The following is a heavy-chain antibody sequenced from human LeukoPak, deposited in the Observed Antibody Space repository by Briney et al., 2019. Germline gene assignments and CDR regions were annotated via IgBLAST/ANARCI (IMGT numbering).Heavy chain of an antibody. J-gene: IGHJ4*02. D-gene: IGHD1-26*01. CDR3: ARGERGDY. V-gene: IGHV3-48*03. CDR2: ISSIGTTI. Sequence: GGSLRLSRAASGFTFSIYEMNWVRQAPGKGLEWVSYISSIGTTIYYADSVKGRFTISRDNAKNSPYLQMNSLRAEDTAVYYCARGERGDYWGQGTLVTVSS. CDR1: GFTFSIYE.